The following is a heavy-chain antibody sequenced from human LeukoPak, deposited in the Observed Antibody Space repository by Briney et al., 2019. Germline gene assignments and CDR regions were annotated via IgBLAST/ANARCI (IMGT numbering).Heavy chain of an antibody. Sequence: GGSLRLSCAASGFTFSSYAMSWVRQAPGKGLEWVSAISGSGGSTYYADSVKGRFTISRDNSKNTLYLQMNSLKTEDTAVYYCTTDITMIVVVMRYYFDYWGQGTLVTVSS. D-gene: IGHD3-22*01. CDR1: GFTFSSYA. V-gene: IGHV3-23*01. CDR3: TTDITMIVVVMRYYFDY. CDR2: ISGSGGST. J-gene: IGHJ4*02.